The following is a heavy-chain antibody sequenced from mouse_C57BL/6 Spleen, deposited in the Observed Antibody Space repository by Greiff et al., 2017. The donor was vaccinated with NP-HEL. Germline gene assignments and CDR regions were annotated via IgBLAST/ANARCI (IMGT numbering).Heavy chain of an antibody. CDR2: IDPCGSYT. CDR1: GYTFTSYW. J-gene: IGHJ3*01. V-gene: IGHV1-50*01. D-gene: IGHD1-1*01. CDR3: AREGYYGNSFAY. Sequence: VQLQQSGAELVKPGASVKLSCKASGYTFTSYWMQWVKQRPGQGLEWIGEIDPCGSYTNYNQKFKDKATLTADKSSSTAYMQLSSLTYEDSAVYYCAREGYYGNSFAYWGQGTLVTVSA.